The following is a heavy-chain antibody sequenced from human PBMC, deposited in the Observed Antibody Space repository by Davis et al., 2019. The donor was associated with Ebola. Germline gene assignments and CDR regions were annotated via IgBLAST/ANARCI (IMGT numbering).Heavy chain of an antibody. CDR3: ARVRGSGHVYFDY. D-gene: IGHD3-16*01. CDR1: GGSISSGAYY. Sequence: PSETLSLTCTVSGGSISSGAYYLSLIRQHPGKGLEWIGYIYYSGSTYYNPSLKSRVTISVDTSKNQFSLKVSSVTAADTAVYYCARVRGSGHVYFDYWGQGTLVTVSS. J-gene: IGHJ4*02. CDR2: IYYSGST. V-gene: IGHV4-31*03.